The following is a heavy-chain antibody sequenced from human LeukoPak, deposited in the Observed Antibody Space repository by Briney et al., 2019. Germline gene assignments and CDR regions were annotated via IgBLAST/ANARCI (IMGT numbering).Heavy chain of an antibody. CDR3: AKVGAVAAVEN. V-gene: IGHV3-30*18. Sequence: GGSLRLSCAASGFTFSSYGMHWVRQAPGKGPEWVAVISYDGSDKYYADSVKGRFTISRDNSRNTLYLQMNSLRAEDTAVYYCAKVGAVAAVENWGQGTLVTVSS. J-gene: IGHJ4*02. CDR1: GFTFSSYG. D-gene: IGHD6-19*01. CDR2: ISYDGSDK.